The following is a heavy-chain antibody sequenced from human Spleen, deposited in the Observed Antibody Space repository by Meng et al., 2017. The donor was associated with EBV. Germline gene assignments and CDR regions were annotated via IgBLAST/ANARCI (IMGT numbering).Heavy chain of an antibody. CDR2: INYRGNT. J-gene: IGHJ5*02. Sequence: QVQVTESGPGLVKPSQTLSLTCDVSGGSISSGGYYWSWIRQPPGKGLEWIGYINYRGNTYDNPSLRSRAALSVDTSKNQFSLKLSSVTAADTAGYYCARGAAKWFDPWGPGTLVTVSS. CDR3: ARGAAKWFDP. D-gene: IGHD6-25*01. V-gene: IGHV4-30-4*01. CDR1: GGSISSGGYY.